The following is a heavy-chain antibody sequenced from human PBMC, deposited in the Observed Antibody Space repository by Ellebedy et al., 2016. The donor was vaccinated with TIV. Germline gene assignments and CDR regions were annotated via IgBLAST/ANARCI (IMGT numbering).Heavy chain of an antibody. V-gene: IGHV3-30-3*01. CDR2: ISYDGSNK. J-gene: IGHJ4*02. CDR3: ARDFYSSSSGGFDY. D-gene: IGHD6-6*01. Sequence: GESLKISXAASGFTFSSYAMHWVRQAPGKGLEWVAVISYDGSNKYYADSVKGRFTISRDNSKNTLYLQMNSLRAEDTAVYYCARDFYSSSSGGFDYWGQGTLVTVSS. CDR1: GFTFSSYA.